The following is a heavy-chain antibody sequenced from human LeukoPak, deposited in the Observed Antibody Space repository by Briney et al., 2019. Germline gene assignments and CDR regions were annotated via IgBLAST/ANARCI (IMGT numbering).Heavy chain of an antibody. V-gene: IGHV1-2*02. D-gene: IGHD5-18*01. CDR3: ASGYSYAWFLYY. J-gene: IGHJ4*02. CDR1: GHTFTDYY. CDR2: ISPNSGGP. Sequence: ASVKVSCKASGHTFTDYYLHWVRQAPRQGLEWMGWISPNSGGPKYAQKFQDRVTMTRDTSISTAYMELSSLRSDDTAVYYCASGYSYAWFLYYWGQGTMVTVSS.